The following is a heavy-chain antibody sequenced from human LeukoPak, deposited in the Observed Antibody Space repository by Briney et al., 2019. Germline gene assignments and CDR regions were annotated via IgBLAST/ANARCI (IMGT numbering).Heavy chain of an antibody. J-gene: IGHJ3*02. CDR1: GGSISSYY. Sequence: PSETLSLTCTVSGGSISSYYWSWIRQPPGKGLEWIGYIYYSGSTNYNPSLKSRVTISVDTSKNQFSLKLSSVTAADTAVYYCARAGGSYLWAYDAFDIWGQGTMVTVSS. CDR2: IYYSGST. V-gene: IGHV4-59*01. CDR3: ARAGGSYLWAYDAFDI. D-gene: IGHD1-26*01.